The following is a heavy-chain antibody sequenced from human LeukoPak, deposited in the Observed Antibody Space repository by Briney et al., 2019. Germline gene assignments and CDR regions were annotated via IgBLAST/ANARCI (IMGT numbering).Heavy chain of an antibody. D-gene: IGHD3-16*01. CDR3: ARDGGGLDS. CDR1: GFIVSSTY. V-gene: IGHV3-21*01. Sequence: GGSLRLSCAASGFIVSSTYMSWVRQAPGKGLEWVSSISGTSTEKRYADSVKGRFTISRDNAKNSLYLQMSSLRAEDTAVYYCARDGGGLDSWGQGTLVTVSS. CDR2: ISGTSTEK. J-gene: IGHJ4*02.